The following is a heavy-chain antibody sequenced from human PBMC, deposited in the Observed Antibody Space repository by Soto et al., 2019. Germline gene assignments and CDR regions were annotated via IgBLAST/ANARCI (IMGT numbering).Heavy chain of an antibody. J-gene: IGHJ6*02. CDR1: GFTFSSYA. Sequence: GGSLRLSCAASGFTFSSYAMGWVRQAPGKGLEWVSAISGSGGSTYYADSVKGRFTISRDNSKNTLYLQMNSLRAEDTAVYYCAKDLRSLGYCSGGSCYSFRYYYYGMDVWGQGTTVTVSS. V-gene: IGHV3-23*01. D-gene: IGHD2-15*01. CDR2: ISGSGGST. CDR3: AKDLRSLGYCSGGSCYSFRYYYYGMDV.